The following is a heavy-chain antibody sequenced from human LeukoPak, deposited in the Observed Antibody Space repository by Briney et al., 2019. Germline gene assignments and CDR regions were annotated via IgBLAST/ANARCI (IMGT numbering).Heavy chain of an antibody. Sequence: PSETLTLTCAVYGGSFSGYYWSWIRQPPGKGLEWIGEINHSGSTNYNPSLKSRVTISVDTSKNQFSLKLSSVTVADTAVYYCARGPLKLTYSSSWYFDYWGQGTLVTVSS. CDR1: GGSFSGYY. V-gene: IGHV4-34*01. D-gene: IGHD6-13*01. CDR2: INHSGST. J-gene: IGHJ4*02. CDR3: ARGPLKLTYSSSWYFDY.